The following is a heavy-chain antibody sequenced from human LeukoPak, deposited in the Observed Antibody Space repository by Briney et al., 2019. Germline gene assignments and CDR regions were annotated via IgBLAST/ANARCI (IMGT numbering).Heavy chain of an antibody. D-gene: IGHD4-11*01. V-gene: IGHV3-11*01. CDR2: ISSSGSTI. J-gene: IGHJ5*02. CDR1: GFTFSDYY. CDR3: ARADYDYSNNWFDP. Sequence: GGSLRLSCAASGFTFSDYYMSWIRQAPGKGLEWVSYISSSGSTIYYADSVKGRFTISRDNAKNSLYLQMNSLRAEDTAVYYCARADYDYSNNWFDPWGQGTLVTVSS.